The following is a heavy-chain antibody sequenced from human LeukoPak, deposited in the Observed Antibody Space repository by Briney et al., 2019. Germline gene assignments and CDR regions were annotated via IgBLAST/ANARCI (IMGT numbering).Heavy chain of an antibody. J-gene: IGHJ4*02. CDR2: IYHSGST. V-gene: IGHV4-4*02. CDR3: ARWTSCGWDCHILDY. D-gene: IGHD2-21*02. Sequence: PSGTLALTCAVSGGSISSNKWWSWVRQPPGKGLEWIGEIYHSGSTNYNPSLKSRVTISIEKSKNQFSLKMSSVTAADTAVYYCARWTSCGWDCHILDYWGQGILVTVSS. CDR1: GGSISSNKW.